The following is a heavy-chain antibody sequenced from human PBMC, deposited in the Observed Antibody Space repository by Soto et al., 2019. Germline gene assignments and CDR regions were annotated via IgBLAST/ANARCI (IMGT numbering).Heavy chain of an antibody. CDR3: ARQIYDSDTGPNFQYYFDS. J-gene: IGHJ4*02. D-gene: IGHD3-22*01. V-gene: IGHV5-10-1*01. Sequence: GESLKISCKGSGYSFAGYWITWVRQKPGKGLEWMGRIDPSDSQTYYSPSFRGHVTISITKSITTVFLQWSSLRASDTAMYYCARQIYDSDTGPNFQYYFDSWGQGTPVTVSS. CDR1: GYSFAGYW. CDR2: IDPSDSQT.